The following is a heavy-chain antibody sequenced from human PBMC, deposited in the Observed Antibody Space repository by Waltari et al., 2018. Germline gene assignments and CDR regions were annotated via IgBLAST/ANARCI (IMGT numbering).Heavy chain of an antibody. D-gene: IGHD6-13*01. CDR3: ARRSWSRSFDI. Sequence: QVQLKESGPGLVKASGTLSLTCAVSGASVTNHHWWGWVRQSPGKGLAWIGEIFYSGSTNYRYNPSLKSRVTISVDESENRLSLKMNSVTAADTAMYYCARRSWSRSFDIWGQGIRVTVSS. CDR2: IFYSGST. J-gene: IGHJ4*02. CDR1: GASVTNHHW. V-gene: IGHV4-4*02.